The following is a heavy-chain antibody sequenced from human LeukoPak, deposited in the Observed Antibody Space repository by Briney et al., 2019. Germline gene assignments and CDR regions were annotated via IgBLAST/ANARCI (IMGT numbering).Heavy chain of an antibody. Sequence: SQTLSLTCTVSGGSISSGDYYWSWIRQPPGKGLEWIGYIYYSGSTYYNPSLKSRVTISVDTSKNQFSLKLSSVTAADTAVYYCARLPVYCSSTSCYPDYWGQGTLVTVSS. J-gene: IGHJ4*02. V-gene: IGHV4-30-4*01. CDR1: GGSISSGDYY. CDR2: IYYSGST. D-gene: IGHD2-2*01. CDR3: ARLPVYCSSTSCYPDY.